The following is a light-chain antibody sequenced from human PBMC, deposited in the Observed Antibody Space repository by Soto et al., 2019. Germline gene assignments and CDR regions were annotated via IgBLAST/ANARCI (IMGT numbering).Light chain of an antibody. CDR1: SSDVGGYNY. CDR3: SSYAGSSNV. J-gene: IGLJ1*01. Sequence: ALTQPPSASVSPGQSVAISCTGTSSDVGGYNYVSWYQQHPGNAPKLMIYEVNKRPSGVPDRFSGSKSGNTASLTVSGLQAEDEDDYYCSSYAGSSNVFGTGTKVTVL. CDR2: EVN. V-gene: IGLV2-8*01.